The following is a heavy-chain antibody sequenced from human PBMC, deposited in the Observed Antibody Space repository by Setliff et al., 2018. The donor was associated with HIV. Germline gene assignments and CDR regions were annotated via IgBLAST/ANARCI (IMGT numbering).Heavy chain of an antibody. CDR2: ISSSGST. J-gene: IGHJ4*02. V-gene: IGHV4-39*07. CDR3: ARDPHYFDTSGHYSWFYFDY. CDR1: GGSMASSNYY. D-gene: IGHD3-22*01. Sequence: SETLSLTCTVSGGSMASSNYYWGWIRQSPGRGLEWIGSISSSGSTTYHPSLRSRVTVSAATSKNQFSLKLTSVTAADMAVYFCARDPHYFDTSGHYSWFYFDYWGQGTLVTVS.